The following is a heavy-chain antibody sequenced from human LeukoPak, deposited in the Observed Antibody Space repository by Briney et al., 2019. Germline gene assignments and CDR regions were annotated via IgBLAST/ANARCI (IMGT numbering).Heavy chain of an antibody. CDR1: GGSISSGSYY. V-gene: IGHV4-61*02. CDR2: IYTSGST. D-gene: IGHD3-22*01. Sequence: SQTLSLTCTVSGGSISSGSYYWSWIRQPAGKGLEWIGRIYTSGSTNYNPSLKSRVTISVDTSKNQFSLKLSSVTAADTAVYYCARSSESYDSSGYYSYYFDYWGQGTLVTVSS. CDR3: ARSSESYDSSGYYSYYFDY. J-gene: IGHJ4*02.